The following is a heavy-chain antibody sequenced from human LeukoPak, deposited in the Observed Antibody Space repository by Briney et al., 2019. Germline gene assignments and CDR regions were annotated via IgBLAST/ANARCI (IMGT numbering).Heavy chain of an antibody. CDR3: ARDHGSAYYRAPRH. CDR1: GYIFTNYY. CDR2: INPSGGST. D-gene: IGHD3-10*01. Sequence: GASVKVSCKASGYIFTNYYMHWVRQAPGQGPEWMGTINPSGGSTTYAQKFQGRVTMTRDTSTSTVYMELSSLRSEDTAVYYCARDHGSAYYRAPRHWGQGTLVTVSS. V-gene: IGHV1-46*01. J-gene: IGHJ4*02.